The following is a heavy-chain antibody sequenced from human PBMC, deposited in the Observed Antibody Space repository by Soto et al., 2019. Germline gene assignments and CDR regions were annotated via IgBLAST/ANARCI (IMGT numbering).Heavy chain of an antibody. D-gene: IGHD2-2*01. CDR2: IIPISDTT. V-gene: IGHV1-69*01. J-gene: IGHJ6*02. Sequence: QVQLVQSGAEVKKPGSSVKVSCKASGGTFSSYAISWVRQAPGQGLEWMGGIIPISDTTNYSQKLQGRVTLTADESTSTASMELSSLRSEDTAVYYCARSQGSSTSLEIYYYYYYGMDVWGQGTTVTVSS. CDR3: ARSQGSSTSLEIYYYYYYGMDV. CDR1: GGTFSSYA.